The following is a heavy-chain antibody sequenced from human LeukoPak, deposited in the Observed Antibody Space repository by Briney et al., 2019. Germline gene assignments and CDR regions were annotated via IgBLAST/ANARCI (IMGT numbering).Heavy chain of an antibody. Sequence: GGSLRLSCAASGFTVRSNYMSWVRQAPGKGLEWVSVIYSVGSTYDADSVKVRFTISRDNSKNTLYLQMNSLRTEDTAVYYCARGLVGWFGEFSKYYGMDVWGQGTTVTVSS. CDR3: ARGLVGWFGEFSKYYGMDV. V-gene: IGHV3-66*01. CDR2: IYSVGST. J-gene: IGHJ6*02. D-gene: IGHD3-10*01. CDR1: GFTVRSNY.